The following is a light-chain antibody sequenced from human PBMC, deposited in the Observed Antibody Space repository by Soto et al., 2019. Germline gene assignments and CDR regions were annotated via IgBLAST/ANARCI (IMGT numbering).Light chain of an antibody. CDR3: CSYAGNRIFI. CDR2: EVN. J-gene: IGLJ2*01. CDR1: SSDVGGYNY. Sequence: QSALTQPPSASGSPGQSVAISCTGTSSDVGGYNYVSWYQQHPGKAPKLMIYEVNKRPSTITSRFSGSKSGNTASLTISGLRAEDEANYHCCSYAGNRIFIFGGGTKLTVL. V-gene: IGLV2-8*01.